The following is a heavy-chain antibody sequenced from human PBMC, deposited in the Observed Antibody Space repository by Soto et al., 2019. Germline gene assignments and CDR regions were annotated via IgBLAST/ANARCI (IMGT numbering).Heavy chain of an antibody. Sequence: GASVKVSCKASGYTFTNYGISWVRQAPGQGLEWMGWINTYNGNTNHAQKFQGRVAMTTDTSTSTAYMELRSLRSDDTAVYYCARGVGSGTYYNQYNWFDPWGQGTLVTVSS. D-gene: IGHD3-10*01. CDR3: ARGVGSGTYYNQYNWFDP. CDR2: INTYNGNT. J-gene: IGHJ5*02. CDR1: GYTFTNYG. V-gene: IGHV1-18*01.